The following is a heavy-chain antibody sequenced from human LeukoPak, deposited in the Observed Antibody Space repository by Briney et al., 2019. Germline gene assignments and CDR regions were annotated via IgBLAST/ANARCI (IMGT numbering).Heavy chain of an antibody. CDR3: ASVCSSTSCYLNWFDP. Sequence: PSETLSLTCTVSGGSTSSSSYYWGWIRQPPGKGLEWIGSIYYSGSTYYNPSLKSRVTISVDTSKNQFSLKLSSVTAADTAVYYCASVCSSTSCYLNWFDPWGQGTLVTASS. J-gene: IGHJ5*02. CDR2: IYYSGST. D-gene: IGHD2-2*01. V-gene: IGHV4-39*01. CDR1: GGSTSSSSYY.